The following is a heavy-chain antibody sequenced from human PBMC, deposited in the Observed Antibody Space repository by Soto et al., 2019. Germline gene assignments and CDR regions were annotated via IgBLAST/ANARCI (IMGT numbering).Heavy chain of an antibody. CDR2: INPNGRAT. D-gene: IGHD5-12*01. CDR3: ARESGGATATLDYYYFYMDV. V-gene: IGHV1-2*02. CDR1: GDSFNDYY. Sequence: VQLAQSGAEVKKPGASVKVSCKTSGDSFNDYYIHWVRQAPGQGLECMGWINPNGRATKYAQKFQGRVTVTRDTSIRTVYMEMSSLRSDDTAVYYCARESGGATATLDYYYFYMDVWGKGTTVTVSS. J-gene: IGHJ6*03.